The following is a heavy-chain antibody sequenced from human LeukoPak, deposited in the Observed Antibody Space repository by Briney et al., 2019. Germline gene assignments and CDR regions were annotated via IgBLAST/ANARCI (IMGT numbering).Heavy chain of an antibody. V-gene: IGHV1-2*02. CDR3: AREGCSTSCYDY. J-gene: IGHJ4*02. Sequence: ASVKVSCKASGYTFTGYYMHWVRQAPGQGLEWMGWINPNSGGTNYAQKLQGRVTMTTDTSTSTAYMELRSLRSDDTAVYYCAREGCSTSCYDYWGQGTLVTVSS. CDR2: INPNSGGT. CDR1: GYTFTGYY. D-gene: IGHD2-2*01.